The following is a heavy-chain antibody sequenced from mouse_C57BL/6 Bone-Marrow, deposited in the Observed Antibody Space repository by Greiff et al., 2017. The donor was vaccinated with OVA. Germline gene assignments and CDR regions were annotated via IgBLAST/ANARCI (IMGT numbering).Heavy chain of an antibody. CDR2: ISNGGGST. Sequence: EVQGVESGGGLVQPGGSLKLSCAASGFTFSDYYMYWVRQTPEKRLEWVAYISNGGGSTYYPDTVKGRFTISRDNAKNTLYLQMSRLKSEDTAMYYCARHRGNFPFDYWGQGTTLTVSS. J-gene: IGHJ2*01. CDR1: GFTFSDYY. D-gene: IGHD2-1*01. V-gene: IGHV5-12*01. CDR3: ARHRGNFPFDY.